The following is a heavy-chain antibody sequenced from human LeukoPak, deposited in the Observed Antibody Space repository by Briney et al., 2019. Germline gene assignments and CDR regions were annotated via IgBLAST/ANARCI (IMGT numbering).Heavy chain of an antibody. V-gene: IGHV4-31*03. CDR3: ARGLDSRKLGY. Sequence: SQTLSLTCTVSGASFNSDDQYWNWIRQSPGKGLEWIGSIHPSGMLYNNPSLESRVTMSRDTSKNQCSLNLNCVTASDTAVYFCARGLDSRKLGYWGQGILVTVSS. D-gene: IGHD3-22*01. CDR1: GASFNSDDQY. CDR2: IHPSGML. J-gene: IGHJ4*02.